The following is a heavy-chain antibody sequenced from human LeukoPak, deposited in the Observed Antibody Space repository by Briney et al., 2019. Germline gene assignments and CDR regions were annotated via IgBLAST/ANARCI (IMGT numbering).Heavy chain of an antibody. Sequence: PGGSLTLSCAAFGFTFSSYAMGWVRQAPGKGLEWVSSISGSGGDTYYADSVKGRFTFYRDNSKNTLYLQMNSLRPEDTALYYCAKAVRFGEFDYYFFGLDVWGQGTTVTVSS. V-gene: IGHV3-23*01. J-gene: IGHJ6*02. D-gene: IGHD3-10*01. CDR1: GFTFSSYA. CDR3: AKAVRFGEFDYYFFGLDV. CDR2: ISGSGGDT.